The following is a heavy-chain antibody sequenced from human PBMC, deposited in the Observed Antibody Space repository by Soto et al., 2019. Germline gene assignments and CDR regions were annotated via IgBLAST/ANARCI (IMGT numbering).Heavy chain of an antibody. CDR3: ARRIPFGYGMDV. J-gene: IGHJ6*02. V-gene: IGHV3-64*01. Sequence: PGGSLRISCAASGFTFSSYAMHWVRQAPGKGLEYVSAITSNGGNTDYASSVKGRFTISRDNSKNTLYLQMGSLRAEDMAVYYCARRIPFGYGMDVWGQGTTVPVSS. CDR1: GFTFSSYA. CDR2: ITSNGGNT. D-gene: IGHD2-21*01.